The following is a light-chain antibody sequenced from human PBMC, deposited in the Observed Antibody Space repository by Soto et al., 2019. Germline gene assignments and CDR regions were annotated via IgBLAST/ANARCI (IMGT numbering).Light chain of an antibody. V-gene: IGKV2-28*01. CDR1: QSLLHSNGYNC. CDR3: MQALQTPLT. J-gene: IGKJ4*01. Sequence: DIVMPQSPLSLPVTPGEPASISCRSSQSLLHSNGYNCLDWYLQKPGQSPQLLIYFGSNRGSGVPERFSRSGSGTDFTLKISRVEAEGVGLYYCMQALQTPLTFGGGTKVVIK. CDR2: FGS.